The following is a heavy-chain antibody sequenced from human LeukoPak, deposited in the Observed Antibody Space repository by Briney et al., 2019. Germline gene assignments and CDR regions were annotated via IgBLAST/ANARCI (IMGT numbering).Heavy chain of an antibody. CDR3: ATRVVAGIPYYFDY. D-gene: IGHD6-19*01. CDR2: INPNSGGS. V-gene: IGHV1-2*02. Sequence: GASVKVSCKTSGYTFTGYYMHWVRQAPGQGLEWMRWINPNSGGSNYAQKFQGRVTMTRDTSISTAYMELSSLRSDDTAVYYCATRVVAGIPYYFDYWGQGTLVTVSS. CDR1: GYTFTGYY. J-gene: IGHJ4*02.